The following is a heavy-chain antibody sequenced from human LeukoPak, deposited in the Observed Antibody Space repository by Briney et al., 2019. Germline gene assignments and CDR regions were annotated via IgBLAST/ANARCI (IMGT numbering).Heavy chain of an antibody. CDR2: INPNSGGT. Sequence: ASVKVSCKASGYTFTGYYMHWVRQAPGQGLEWMGWINPNSGGTNYAQKFQGRVTMTRNTSISTAYMELSSLRSEDTAVYYCASRRDGYKNGMDVWGQGTTVTVSS. D-gene: IGHD5-12*01. V-gene: IGHV1-2*02. CDR3: ASRRDGYKNGMDV. J-gene: IGHJ6*02. CDR1: GYTFTGYY.